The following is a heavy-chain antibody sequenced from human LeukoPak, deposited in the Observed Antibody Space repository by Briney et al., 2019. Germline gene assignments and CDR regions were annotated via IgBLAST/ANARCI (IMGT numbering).Heavy chain of an antibody. V-gene: IGHV1-2*02. J-gene: IGHJ1*01. CDR3: ARYRNYYDSSGYYYVEYFQH. D-gene: IGHD3-22*01. CDR1: GYTFTGYY. Sequence: ASVKVSCKASGYTFTGYYMHWVRQAPGQGLEWMGWINPNSGGTNYAQKFQGRVTMTRDTSISTAYMELSRLRSDDTAVSYCARYRNYYDSSGYYYVEYFQHWGQGTLVTVSS. CDR2: INPNSGGT.